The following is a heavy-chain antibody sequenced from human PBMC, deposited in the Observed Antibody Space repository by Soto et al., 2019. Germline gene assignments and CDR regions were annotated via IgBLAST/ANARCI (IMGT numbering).Heavy chain of an antibody. J-gene: IGHJ4*02. V-gene: IGHV3-64*02. CDR2: ISRSGDRT. Sequence: EVQLVESGEGLVQPGGSLRLSCAASGFTFSSYNIHWIRQAPGKGLEFVSAISRSGDRTYYADSVKGRFTITRDNSKNTVWLQMGSLRADDRAVYYCARARCSSGQCYYFDYWGRGALVSVSS. D-gene: IGHD2-15*01. CDR1: GFTFSSYN. CDR3: ARARCSSGQCYYFDY.